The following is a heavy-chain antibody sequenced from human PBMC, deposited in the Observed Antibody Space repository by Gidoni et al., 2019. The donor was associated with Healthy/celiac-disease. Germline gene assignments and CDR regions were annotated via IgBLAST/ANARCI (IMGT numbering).Heavy chain of an antibody. CDR1: GFTFSNAW. CDR2: IKSKTDGGTT. D-gene: IGHD1-26*01. V-gene: IGHV3-15*01. Sequence: EVQLVESGGGLVKPGGSLRLSCAASGFTFSNAWMSWVRQAPGKGLEWVGRIKSKTDGGTTDYAAPVKGRFTISRDDSKNTLYLQMNSLKTEDTAVYYCTTLSWELLNELFDYWGQGTLVTVSS. CDR3: TTLSWELLNELFDY. J-gene: IGHJ4*02.